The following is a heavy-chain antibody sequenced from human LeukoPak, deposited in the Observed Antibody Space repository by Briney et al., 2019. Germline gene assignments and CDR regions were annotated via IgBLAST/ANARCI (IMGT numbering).Heavy chain of an antibody. Sequence: SETLSLTCTVSGGSISSGDYYWSWIRQPPGKGLEWIGYIYYSGSTYYNPSLKSRVTISVDTSKNQFSLKLSSVTAADTAVYYCARDRPPDYYDSSGYRPRDYYYGMDVWGQGTTVTVS. CDR3: ARDRPPDYYDSSGYRPRDYYYGMDV. V-gene: IGHV4-30-4*01. D-gene: IGHD3-22*01. CDR2: IYYSGST. J-gene: IGHJ6*02. CDR1: GGSISSGDYY.